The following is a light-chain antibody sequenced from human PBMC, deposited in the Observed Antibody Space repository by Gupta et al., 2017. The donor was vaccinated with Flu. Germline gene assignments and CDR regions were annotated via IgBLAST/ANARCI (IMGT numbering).Light chain of an antibody. CDR2: KEA. CDR3: QQSNGS. CDR1: QSISKW. V-gene: IGKV1-5*03. J-gene: IGKJ1*01. Sequence: DIQMTQSPSTLSASVGDRFTITCRASQSISKWLDWYQQKPGKAPNLMIYKEANLENGVSSRVCGRKYGTKSTSNRRPEEADDYDHENGQQSNGSFGRGTKVEIK.